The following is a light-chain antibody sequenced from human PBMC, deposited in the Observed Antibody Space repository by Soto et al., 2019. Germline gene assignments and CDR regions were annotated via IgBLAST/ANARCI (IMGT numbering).Light chain of an antibody. CDR2: GAS. Sequence: EILLTHSPPPRPLSPGERAPLSSRAGPVISISSLAWYQQKRGQAPRSLIYGASRRAAGIPDTFSGSGSGTDFTLTISRLEPEDFAVYYCQLYGDSPMYTFGLGTKVDIK. V-gene: IGKV3-20*01. CDR1: PVISISS. CDR3: QLYGDSPMYT. J-gene: IGKJ2*01.